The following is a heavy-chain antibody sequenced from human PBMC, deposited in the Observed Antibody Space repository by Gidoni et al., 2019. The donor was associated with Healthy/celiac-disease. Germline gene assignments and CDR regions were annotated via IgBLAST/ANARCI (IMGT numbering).Heavy chain of an antibody. CDR1: GFTFTSSA. J-gene: IGHJ4*02. CDR3: AAGVFDIVLMVYPHDY. V-gene: IGHV1-58*01. Sequence: QMQLVQSGPEVKKPGTSVKVSCKASGFTFTSSAVQWVRQARGQRLEWIGWIVVGSGNTNYAQKFQERVTITRDMSTSTAYMELSSLRSEDTAVYYCAAGVFDIVLMVYPHDYWGQGTLVTVSS. CDR2: IVVGSGNT. D-gene: IGHD2-8*01.